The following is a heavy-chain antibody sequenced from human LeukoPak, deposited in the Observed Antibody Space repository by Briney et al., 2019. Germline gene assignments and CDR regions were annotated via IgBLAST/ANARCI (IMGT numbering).Heavy chain of an antibody. Sequence: ESGPALVKPTQTLTLTCTFSGFSLSTSGVGVGWIRQPPGKALEWLALIYWNDDKRYSPSLKSRLTITKDTSKNQVVLTMTNMDPVDTATYYCAHSRLLEWSELFDYWGQGTLVTVSS. V-gene: IGHV2-5*01. J-gene: IGHJ4*02. CDR2: IYWNDDK. CDR1: GFSLSTSGVG. D-gene: IGHD3-3*01. CDR3: AHSRLLEWSELFDY.